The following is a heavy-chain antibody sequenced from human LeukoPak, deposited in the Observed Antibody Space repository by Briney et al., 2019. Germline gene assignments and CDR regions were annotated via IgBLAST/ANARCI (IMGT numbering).Heavy chain of an antibody. Sequence: GASVKVSCKASGYTFTSYGISWVRQAPGQGLEWMGWISAYNGNTNYAQKLQGRVTMTTDTSTSTAYMELRSPRSDDTAVYYCARDRSYDDILTGYPNWFDPWGQGTLVTVSS. CDR2: ISAYNGNT. CDR1: GYTFTSYG. J-gene: IGHJ5*02. V-gene: IGHV1-18*01. CDR3: ARDRSYDDILTGYPNWFDP. D-gene: IGHD3-9*01.